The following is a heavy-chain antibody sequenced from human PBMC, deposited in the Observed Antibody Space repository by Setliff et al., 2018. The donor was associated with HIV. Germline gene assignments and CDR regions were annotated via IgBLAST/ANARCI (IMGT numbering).Heavy chain of an antibody. D-gene: IGHD3-22*01. CDR2: FDPEDVET. V-gene: IGHV1-24*01. CDR3: ATVRGYYYASSGQEYFQH. Sequence: ASVKVSCKVSGYTHTELSIHWVRQAPGKGLEWMGGFDPEDVETVYAQKFQGRVTMTEDTSTDTAYMELSSLRSEDTTAYYCATVRGYYYASSGQEYFQHWGQVTRVTVS. CDR1: GYTHTELS. J-gene: IGHJ1*01.